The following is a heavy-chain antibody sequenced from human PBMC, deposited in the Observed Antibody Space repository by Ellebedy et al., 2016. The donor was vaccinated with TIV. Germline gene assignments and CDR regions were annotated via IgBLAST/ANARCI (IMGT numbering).Heavy chain of an antibody. CDR2: IYHSGST. Sequence: SETLSLTCTVSGYPISSGYYWGWIRQPPGKGLEWIGSIYHSGSTYYNTSLKSRVTISVDTSKNQFSLKLSSVTAADTAVYYCARDHSSSWYNNWFDPWGQGTLVTVSS. CDR3: ARDHSSSWYNNWFDP. J-gene: IGHJ5*02. CDR1: GYPISSGYY. V-gene: IGHV4-38-2*02. D-gene: IGHD6-13*01.